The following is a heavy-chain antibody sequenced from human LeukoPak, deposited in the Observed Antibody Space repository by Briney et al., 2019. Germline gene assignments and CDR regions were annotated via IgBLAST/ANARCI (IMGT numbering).Heavy chain of an antibody. CDR1: GGSISSSSYY. J-gene: IGHJ4*02. CDR2: IYYSGST. V-gene: IGHV4-39*01. D-gene: IGHD5-12*01. Sequence: ASETLSLTCTVSGGSISSSSYYWGWIRQPPGKGLEWIGSIYYSGSTYYNPSLKSRVTISVDTSKNQFSLKLSSVTAAETAVYYCASHGDSGYDSDYFDYWGQGTLVTVSS. CDR3: ASHGDSGYDSDYFDY.